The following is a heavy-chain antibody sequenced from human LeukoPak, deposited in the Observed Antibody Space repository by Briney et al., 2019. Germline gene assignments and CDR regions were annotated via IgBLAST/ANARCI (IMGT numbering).Heavy chain of an antibody. V-gene: IGHV3-33*01. Sequence: GGSLRLSCAASGFTFSVYGMHWVRQAPGKGLERVAVIWNDGSNKYYADSVKGRFTISRDNSKNTLYLQMNSLRAEDTAVYSCARASGPFDYWGQGTLSPSPQ. CDR3: ARASGPFDY. D-gene: IGHD3-10*01. CDR2: IWNDGSNK. CDR1: GFTFSVYG. J-gene: IGHJ4*02.